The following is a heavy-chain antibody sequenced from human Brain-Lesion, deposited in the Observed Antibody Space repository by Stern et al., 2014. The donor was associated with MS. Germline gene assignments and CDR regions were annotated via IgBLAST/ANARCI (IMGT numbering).Heavy chain of an antibody. CDR1: GGSVSSNRYY. D-gene: IGHD3/OR15-3a*01. J-gene: IGHJ3*01. Sequence: QLVESGPGLVKPSETLSLTCSISGGSVSSNRYYWGWIRQPPGKGLEWIGIIYYSGATFYNPSLKSLVSLSMDTSKNQFSLSLSSVTAADTAVYYCGRAGLDDTFDVWGQGTMVTVSS. CDR3: GRAGLDDTFDV. CDR2: IYYSGAT. V-gene: IGHV4-39*01.